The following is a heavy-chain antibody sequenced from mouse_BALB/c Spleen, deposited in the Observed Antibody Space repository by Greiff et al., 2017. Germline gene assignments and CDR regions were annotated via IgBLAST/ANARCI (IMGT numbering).Heavy chain of an antibody. J-gene: IGHJ4*01. D-gene: IGHD1-1*01. V-gene: IGHV14-3*02. CDR1: GFNIKDTY. CDR2: IDPANGNT. Sequence: EVQLVESGAELVKPGASVKLSCTASGFNIKDTYMHWVKQRPEQGLEWIGRIDPANGNTKYDPKFQGKATITADTSSNTAYLQLSSLTSEDTAVYYCASHTTDYAMDYWGQGTSVTVAS. CDR3: ASHTTDYAMDY.